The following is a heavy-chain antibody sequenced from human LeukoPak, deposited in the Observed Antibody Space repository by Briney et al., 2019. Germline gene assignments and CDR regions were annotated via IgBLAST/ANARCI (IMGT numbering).Heavy chain of an antibody. D-gene: IGHD1-14*01. Sequence: ASVRVSCKASGYTSTSDYMHWVRQAPGQGLEWMGIINPGGGSTSYAQKFQGRVTMTRDTSTSTVYMELSSLRSEDTAVYYCARDLNREGAFDIWGQGTMVTVSS. J-gene: IGHJ3*02. V-gene: IGHV1-46*01. CDR2: INPGGGST. CDR1: GYTSTSDY. CDR3: ARDLNREGAFDI.